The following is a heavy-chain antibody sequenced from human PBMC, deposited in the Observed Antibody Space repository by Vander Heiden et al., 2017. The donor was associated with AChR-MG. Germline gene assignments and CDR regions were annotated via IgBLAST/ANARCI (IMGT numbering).Heavy chain of an antibody. V-gene: IGHV3-9*01. CDR3: AKDIRARPSAAAGTFDY. J-gene: IGHJ4*02. D-gene: IGHD6-13*01. Sequence: EVQLGSPGGGLVQPVRSLRLSSAAAASTLCDWAMYWVRQAPGKGLEWGAGISGNSGSIGYADYVKGRFTSSRDNAKNSLYLQMNSLRAEDTALYYGAKDIRARPSAAAGTFDYWGQGTLVTVSS. CDR2: ISGNSGSI. CDR1: ASTLCDWA.